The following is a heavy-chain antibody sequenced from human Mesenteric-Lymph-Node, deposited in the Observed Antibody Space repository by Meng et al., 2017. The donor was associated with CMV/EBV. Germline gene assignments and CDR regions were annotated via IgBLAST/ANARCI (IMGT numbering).Heavy chain of an antibody. V-gene: IGHV6-1*01. CDR3: ARRGSPGIATAGSFDY. CDR2: TYYRSKWYN. Sequence: SCAISGDSVSSNSVAWNWIRQSPSRGLEWLGRTYYRSKWYNDYAVSVKSRITINPDTSKNQFSLQLNSVTPEDTAIYYCARRGSPGIATAGSFDYWGQGTLVTVSS. D-gene: IGHD6-13*01. CDR1: GDSVSSNSVA. J-gene: IGHJ4*02.